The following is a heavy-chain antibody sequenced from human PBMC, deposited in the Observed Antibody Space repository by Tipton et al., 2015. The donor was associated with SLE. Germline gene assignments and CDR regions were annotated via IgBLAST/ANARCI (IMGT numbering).Heavy chain of an antibody. CDR3: ARSQQLSYMDV. CDR1: GGSISSCY. CDR2: IYYSGST. D-gene: IGHD6-13*01. J-gene: IGHJ6*03. Sequence: LRLSCTVSGGSISSCYWSWIRQPPGKGLEWIGYIYYSGSTNYNPSLKSRVTISVDTSKNQFSLKLSSVTAADTAVYYCARSQQLSYMDVWGKRTTVTVSS. V-gene: IGHV4-59*01.